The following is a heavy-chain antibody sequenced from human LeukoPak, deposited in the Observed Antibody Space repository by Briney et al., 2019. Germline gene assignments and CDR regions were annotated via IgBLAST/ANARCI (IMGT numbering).Heavy chain of an antibody. Sequence: SETLSLTCTVSGGSISSGGHYWGWIRQPPGKGLEWIGSFYYSGSTYYNPSLKSRVTISVDTSKNQFSLKLRSVTAADTAVYYCASADTAEYYFDFWGQGTLVTVSS. CDR3: ASADTAEYYFDF. V-gene: IGHV4-39*01. CDR1: GGSISSGGHY. D-gene: IGHD5-18*01. J-gene: IGHJ4*02. CDR2: FYYSGST.